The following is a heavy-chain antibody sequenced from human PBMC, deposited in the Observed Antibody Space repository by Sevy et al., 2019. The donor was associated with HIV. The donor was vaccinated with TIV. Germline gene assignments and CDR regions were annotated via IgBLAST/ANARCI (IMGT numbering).Heavy chain of an antibody. CDR1: GYTFTGYY. J-gene: IGHJ4*02. Sequence: ASVKVSCKASGYTFTGYYMHWMRQAPGQGLDWMGWINPDSGGPIYAPKFQGRVTLTRDTSISTAYIDLSRLKSDDTAVYYCVRDDRDGYFEYWGQGTLVTVSS. V-gene: IGHV1-2*02. CDR3: VRDDRDGYFEY. CDR2: INPDSGGP.